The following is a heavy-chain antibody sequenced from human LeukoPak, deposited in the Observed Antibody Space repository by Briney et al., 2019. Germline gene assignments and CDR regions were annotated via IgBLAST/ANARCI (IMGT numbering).Heavy chain of an antibody. CDR2: IYPGDSDT. V-gene: IGHV5-51*06. CDR1: GYTFTNYW. J-gene: IGHJ4*02. Sequence: GESLKISCQGSGYTFTNYWIGWVRQMPGKGLACMGIIYPGDSDTRYSPSFQGQVTISADKSISTAYLQWNSLKASDSAMYYCAIKHDGSWYSPFDYWGQGTLVTVSS. D-gene: IGHD6-13*01. CDR3: AIKHDGSWYSPFDY.